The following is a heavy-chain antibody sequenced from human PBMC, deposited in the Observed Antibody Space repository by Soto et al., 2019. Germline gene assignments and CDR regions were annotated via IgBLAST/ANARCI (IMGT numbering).Heavy chain of an antibody. V-gene: IGHV4-34*01. J-gene: IGHJ4*02. CDR3: ATFPISWSYTRRDY. Sequence: SETLSLTCAVYCGSFSGYYWSWIRQPPGKGLEWIGEINHSGSTNYNPSLKSRVTISVDTSKNQFSLKLISVTAADKAVYYCATFPISWSYTRRDYWGQGTLVTVSS. CDR1: CGSFSGYY. CDR2: INHSGST. D-gene: IGHD1-26*01.